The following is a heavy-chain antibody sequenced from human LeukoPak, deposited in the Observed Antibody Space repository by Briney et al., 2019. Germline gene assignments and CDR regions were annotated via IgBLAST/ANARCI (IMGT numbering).Heavy chain of an antibody. J-gene: IGHJ3*02. CDR2: ISAYNGNT. D-gene: IGHD2-21*02. V-gene: IGHV1-18*01. Sequence: ASVSVSCKASGYTFTSYGISWVRQAPGQGLEWMGWISAYNGNTNYAQKLQGRVTMTTDTSTSTAYMELRSLRSDDTAVYYCARDLTIGDPGAFDIWGQGTMVTVSS. CDR1: GYTFTSYG. CDR3: ARDLTIGDPGAFDI.